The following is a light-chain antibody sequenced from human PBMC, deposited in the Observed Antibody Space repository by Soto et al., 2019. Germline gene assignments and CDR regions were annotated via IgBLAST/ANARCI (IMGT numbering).Light chain of an antibody. CDR3: SSYTTSSTLV. V-gene: IGLV2-14*01. CDR1: SSDVGGYNY. CDR2: EVS. Sequence: QSALTQPASVSGSPGQSITISCTGASSDVGGYNYVYWYQQHPGKAPKLMIYEVSNRPSGVSNRFSGSKSGSTASLTISGLQAEDEADYYCSSYTTSSTLVFGGGTKLTVL. J-gene: IGLJ3*02.